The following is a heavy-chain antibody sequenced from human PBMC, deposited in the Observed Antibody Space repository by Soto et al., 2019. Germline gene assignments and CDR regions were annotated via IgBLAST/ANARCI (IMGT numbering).Heavy chain of an antibody. Sequence: GSLRLSCAASGFTFSSYWMSWVRQAPGKGLEWVSVIYSGGSTYYADSVKGRFTISRDNSKNTLYLQMNSLRAEDTAVYYCLISPPRDYWGQGTLVTVSS. CDR2: IYSGGST. J-gene: IGHJ4*02. CDR3: LISPPRDY. CDR1: GFTFSSYW. V-gene: IGHV3-66*01.